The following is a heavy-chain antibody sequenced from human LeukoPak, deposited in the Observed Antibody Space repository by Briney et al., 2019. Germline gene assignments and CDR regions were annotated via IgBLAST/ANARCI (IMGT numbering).Heavy chain of an antibody. D-gene: IGHD3-22*01. CDR3: AREEWGYDSSGYYPLDY. V-gene: IGHV1-8*01. Sequence: ASVKVSCKASGYTFTSYDINWVRQATGQGLEWMGWMNPNSGNTGYAQKFQGRVTMTTDTSTSTAYMELRSLRSDDTAVYYCAREEWGYDSSGYYPLDYWGQGTLVTVSS. CDR2: MNPNSGNT. J-gene: IGHJ4*02. CDR1: GYTFTSYD.